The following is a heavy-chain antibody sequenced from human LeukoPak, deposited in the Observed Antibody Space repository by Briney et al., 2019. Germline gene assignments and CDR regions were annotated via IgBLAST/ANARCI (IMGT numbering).Heavy chain of an antibody. CDR1: GFTFSSNS. Sequence: GGSLRLSCAASGFTFSSNSMHWVRQAPGKGLEWVSSIGSSSSDMNYADSVKGRFTISRDNAKNSLYLQLSSLRVEDTAVYYCSRPRLGSGVNDYWGQGTLVTVSS. CDR2: IGSSSSDM. D-gene: IGHD1-26*01. J-gene: IGHJ4*02. CDR3: SRPRLGSGVNDY. V-gene: IGHV3-21*01.